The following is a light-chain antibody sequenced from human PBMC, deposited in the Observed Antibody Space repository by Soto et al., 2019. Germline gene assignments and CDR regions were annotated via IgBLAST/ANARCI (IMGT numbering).Light chain of an antibody. CDR1: SSDTGASNF. J-gene: IGLJ1*01. CDR3: SSFTGFSTV. CDR2: EVT. Sequence: QSALTQPPSAPGSPGQSVTISCTGTSSDTGASNFVSWYQQHPGKAPKLVIYEVTKRPSGVPDRFSGSKFGNTASLTVSGLQTEDEADYYCSSFTGFSTVFGSGTKVTV. V-gene: IGLV2-8*01.